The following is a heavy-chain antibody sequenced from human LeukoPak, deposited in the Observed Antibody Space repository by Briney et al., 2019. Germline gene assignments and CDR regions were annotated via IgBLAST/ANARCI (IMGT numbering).Heavy chain of an antibody. V-gene: IGHV3-9*01. CDR1: GFTFDDYS. CDR2: ISWNSGSI. Sequence: GGSLRLSCAASGFTFDDYSMHWVRQAPGKGLERVSGISWNSGSIGYADSVRGRFTISRDDAKNSLYLQMNSLRAEDTALYYCAKGHDYGDYVGGRFDPWGQGTLVTVSS. J-gene: IGHJ5*02. D-gene: IGHD4-17*01. CDR3: AKGHDYGDYVGGRFDP.